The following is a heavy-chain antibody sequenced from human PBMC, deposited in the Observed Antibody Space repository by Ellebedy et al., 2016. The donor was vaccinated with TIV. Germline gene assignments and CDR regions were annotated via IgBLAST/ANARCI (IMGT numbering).Heavy chain of an antibody. D-gene: IGHD2-2*02. V-gene: IGHV4-39*01. CDR2: IYYSGST. CDR1: GGSISSSSYY. CDR3: ARHAKGWGVVVPAAIQYFQH. Sequence: SETLSLTXTVSGGSISSSSYYWGWIRQPPGKGLEWIGSIYYSGSTYYNPSLKSRVTISVDTSKNQFSLKLSSVTAADTAVYYCARHAKGWGVVVPAAIQYFQHWGQGTLVTVSS. J-gene: IGHJ1*01.